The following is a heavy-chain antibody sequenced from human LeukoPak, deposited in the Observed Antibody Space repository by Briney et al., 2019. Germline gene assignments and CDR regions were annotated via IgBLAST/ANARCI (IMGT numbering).Heavy chain of an antibody. CDR3: AKWGDYDILTGYYVSDF. V-gene: IGHV3-23*01. CDR2: ITGSGDTT. D-gene: IGHD3-9*01. Sequence: GGSLRLSCAASGFIFRNYAMSWVRQAPGKGLEWVSAITGSGDTTYYADSVKGRFTISRDNSKNTLYVEMNTLRAEDSAVYYCAKWGDYDILTGYYVSDFWGQGTLVTVSS. CDR1: GFIFRNYA. J-gene: IGHJ4*02.